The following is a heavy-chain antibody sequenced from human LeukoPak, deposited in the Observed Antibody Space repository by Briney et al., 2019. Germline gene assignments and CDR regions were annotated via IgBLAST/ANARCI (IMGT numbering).Heavy chain of an antibody. V-gene: IGHV4-4*07. Sequence: SETLSLTCTVSGGSIGSYYWSWIRQPAGKGLEWIGRIYTSGSTNYNPSLKSRVTMSVDTSKNQFSLKLSSVTAADTAVYYCAISTRERNYDGDYWGQGTLVTVSS. CDR2: IYTSGST. CDR1: GGSIGSYY. J-gene: IGHJ4*02. CDR3: AISTRERNYDGDY. D-gene: IGHD2-2*01.